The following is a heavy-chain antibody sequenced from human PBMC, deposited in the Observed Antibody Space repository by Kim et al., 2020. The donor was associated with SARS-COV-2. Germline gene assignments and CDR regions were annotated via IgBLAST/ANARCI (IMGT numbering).Heavy chain of an antibody. Sequence: YTPSLRSRVTMSADTSNDQFSRKLTSVTAADTAIYHCARQGRGRGYSYDSWGQGTLITVSS. CDR3: ARQGRGRGYSYDS. V-gene: IGHV4-39*01. D-gene: IGHD5-18*01. J-gene: IGHJ4*02.